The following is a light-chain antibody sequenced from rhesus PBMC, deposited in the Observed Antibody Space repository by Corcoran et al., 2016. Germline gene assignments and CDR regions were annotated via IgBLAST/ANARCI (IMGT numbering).Light chain of an antibody. CDR1: QGISSY. J-gene: IGKJ3*01. CDR2: YAS. V-gene: IGKV1-37*01. Sequence: DIQMTQSPSSLSASVGDRVTITCRASQGISSYLAWYQQKPGKAPKPLIYYASNLESGVPSRFSGSGSVTEFILTISSLQPEDVATYYCQQYNSAPFTFGPGTKLDIK. CDR3: QQYNSAPFT.